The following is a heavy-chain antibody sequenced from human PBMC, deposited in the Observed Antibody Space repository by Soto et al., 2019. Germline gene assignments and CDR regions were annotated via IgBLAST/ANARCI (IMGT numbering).Heavy chain of an antibody. CDR3: ARGLYDNDSNYYYGGWYYFDY. CDR2: INHGGSA. J-gene: IGHJ4*02. CDR1: GGSFSGYH. Sequence: PSETLSLTCAVYGGSFSGYHWSWIRQPPGKGLEWIGKINHGGSAIYSPSLKSRLTISVDTSKNQFSLELSSVTAADTAVYYCARGLYDNDSNYYYGGWYYFDYWGQGTLVTVSS. V-gene: IGHV4-34*01. D-gene: IGHD3-22*01.